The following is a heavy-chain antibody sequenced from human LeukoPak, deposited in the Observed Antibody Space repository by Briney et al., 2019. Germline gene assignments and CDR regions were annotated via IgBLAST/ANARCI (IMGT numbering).Heavy chain of an antibody. D-gene: IGHD3-10*01. CDR3: ARYLPMVRGVIGFDP. Sequence: SETLSLTCTVSGGSISDIINYWGWIRQPPGKGLEWIGSIYHSGSTNYNPSLKSRVTISVDKSKNQFSLKLSSVTAADTAVYYCARYLPMVRGVIGFDPWGQGTLVTVSS. J-gene: IGHJ5*02. CDR1: GGSISDIINY. CDR2: IYHSGST. V-gene: IGHV4-39*07.